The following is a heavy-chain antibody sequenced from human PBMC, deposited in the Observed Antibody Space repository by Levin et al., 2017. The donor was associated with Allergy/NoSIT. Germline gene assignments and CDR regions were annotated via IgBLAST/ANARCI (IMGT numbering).Heavy chain of an antibody. Sequence: GESLKISCAASGFTFSSYSMNWVRQAPGKGLEWVSSISSSSSYIYYADSVKGRFTISRDNAKNSLYLQMNSLRAEDTAVYYCARDASDPITMIVVVRNWYFDLWGRGTLVTVSS. CDR2: ISSSSSYI. J-gene: IGHJ2*01. CDR1: GFTFSSYS. CDR3: ARDASDPITMIVVVRNWYFDL. D-gene: IGHD3-22*01. V-gene: IGHV3-21*01.